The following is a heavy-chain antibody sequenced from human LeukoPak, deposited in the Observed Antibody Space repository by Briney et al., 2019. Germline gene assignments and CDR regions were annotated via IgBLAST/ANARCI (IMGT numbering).Heavy chain of an antibody. V-gene: IGHV3-7*03. D-gene: IGHD3-10*01. CDR1: AFIFSGHW. CDR2: IKEDGSER. J-gene: IGHJ4*02. Sequence: GVLRLSCEGSAFIFSGHWMNWVRQTPGKGLEWVASIKEDGSERQYVDSVKGRFSISRDNTKGSLFLQLNSLRAEDTAVYYCAKGAWEILRYYFDYWGQGTLVTVSS. CDR3: AKGAWEILRYYFDY.